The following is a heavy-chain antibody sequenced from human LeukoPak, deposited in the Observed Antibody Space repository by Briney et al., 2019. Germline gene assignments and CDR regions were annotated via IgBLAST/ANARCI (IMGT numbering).Heavy chain of an antibody. J-gene: IGHJ4*02. D-gene: IGHD2/OR15-2a*01. CDR2: VSYSGNT. Sequence: PSETLSLTCSFSVGSISGYYWSWIRQPPGKGLEWIAYVSYSGNTNYTPSLKNRVSISVDTSKNRFSLQLRSVTAADTAFYYCARAGRFTSGRSNFFEHWGQGTLVTVS. CDR3: ARAGRFTSGRSNFFEH. CDR1: VGSISGYY. V-gene: IGHV4-59*13.